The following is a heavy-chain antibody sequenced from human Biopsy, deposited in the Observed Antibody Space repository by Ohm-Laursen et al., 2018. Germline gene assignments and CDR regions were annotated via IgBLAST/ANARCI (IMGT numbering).Heavy chain of an antibody. Sequence: ASVKVSCKASGYTFTGYYMHWVRQAPGQGLEWMGWINPNSSGTNYAQKFQGRVTMTRDTSISTAYMELSRLRSDDTAVYYCARDRRQWLALDYWGQGTLVTVSS. V-gene: IGHV1-2*02. CDR2: INPNSSGT. D-gene: IGHD6-19*01. J-gene: IGHJ4*02. CDR1: GYTFTGYY. CDR3: ARDRRQWLALDY.